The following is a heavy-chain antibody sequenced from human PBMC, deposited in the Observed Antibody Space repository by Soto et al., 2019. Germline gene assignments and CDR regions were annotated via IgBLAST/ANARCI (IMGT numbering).Heavy chain of an antibody. CDR2: IYHSGST. CDR1: GGSISSSNW. J-gene: IGHJ4*02. CDR3: ARVAVAGTRFDY. Sequence: QVQLQESGPGLVKPSGTLSLTCAVSGGSISSSNWWSWVRQPPGKGLEWIGEIYHSGSTNYNPSLKRRVXMXVDXSKTQSSLKLSSVTAADTAVYYCARVAVAGTRFDYWGQGTLVTVSS. V-gene: IGHV4-4*02. D-gene: IGHD6-19*01.